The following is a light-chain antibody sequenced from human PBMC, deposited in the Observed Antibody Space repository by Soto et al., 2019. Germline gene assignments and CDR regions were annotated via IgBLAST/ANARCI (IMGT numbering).Light chain of an antibody. J-gene: IGLJ2*01. CDR1: KLGNKF. Sequence: SYELTQSPSVSVSPGQTASITCSGDKLGNKFACWYQQKPGQSPVLVIYEDTKRPSGIPERFSGSNSGNTATLTISGTQAMDEADYYCQAWDSSTAAVFGGGTKLTVL. CDR2: EDT. CDR3: QAWDSSTAAV. V-gene: IGLV3-1*01.